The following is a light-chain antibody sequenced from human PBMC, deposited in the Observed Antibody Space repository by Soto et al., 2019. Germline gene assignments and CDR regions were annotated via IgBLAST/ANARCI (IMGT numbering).Light chain of an antibody. Sequence: EIVLTQSPGTLSLSPGERATLSCRASQSLYNSFLAWYQQKPGQTPRLLINAVSNRATGVPDRFNGSGYGTDFTLTIRRLEPEDCAVYYCQQYGSPALSCGQGTKVEI. CDR2: AVS. V-gene: IGKV3-20*01. J-gene: IGKJ2*01. CDR3: QQYGSPALS. CDR1: QSLYNSF.